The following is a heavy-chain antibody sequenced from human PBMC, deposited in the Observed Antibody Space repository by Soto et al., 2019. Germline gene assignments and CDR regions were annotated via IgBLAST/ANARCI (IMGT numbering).Heavy chain of an antibody. CDR1: GYTFTSYA. V-gene: IGHV1-3*01. CDR2: INAGNGNI. Sequence: ASVKVSCKASGYTFTSYAMHWVRQAPGQRLEWMGWINAGNGNINYSQKLQGRVTMTTDTSMSTAYMELSSLRSEDTAVYYCARVLRVQRYCSGGSCDLFDYWGQGTLVTVSS. J-gene: IGHJ4*02. D-gene: IGHD2-15*01. CDR3: ARVLRVQRYCSGGSCDLFDY.